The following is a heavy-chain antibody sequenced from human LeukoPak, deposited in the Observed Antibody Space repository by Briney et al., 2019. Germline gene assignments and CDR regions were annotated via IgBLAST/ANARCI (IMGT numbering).Heavy chain of an antibody. D-gene: IGHD2/OR15-2a*01. CDR2: ISSNGGST. Sequence: GGSLRLSCVASGFTFSSYAMHWVRQAPGKGLEYVSAISSNGGSTYYANSVKGRFTISRDNSKNTLYLQMGSLRAEDMAVYYCARGVLHFDYWGQGTLVTVSS. CDR1: GFTFSSYA. V-gene: IGHV3-64*01. J-gene: IGHJ4*02. CDR3: ARGVLHFDY.